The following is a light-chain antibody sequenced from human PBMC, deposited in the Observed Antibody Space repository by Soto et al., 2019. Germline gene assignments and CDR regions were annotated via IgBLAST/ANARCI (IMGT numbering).Light chain of an antibody. CDR1: QSLLHSNGYNY. CDR3: QQYGSSPWT. J-gene: IGKJ1*01. Sequence: DIVMTQSPLSLSVTPGEPASISCRSSQSLLHSNGYNYLDWYVQKPGQSPQLLIYLGSNRASGVPDTFSGSGSGTDFTLKISRLEPEDFAVYYCQQYGSSPWTFGQGTKVDIK. CDR2: LGS. V-gene: IGKV2-28*01.